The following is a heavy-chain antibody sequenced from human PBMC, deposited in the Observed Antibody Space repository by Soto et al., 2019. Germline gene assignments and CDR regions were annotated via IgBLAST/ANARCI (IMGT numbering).Heavy chain of an antibody. J-gene: IGHJ4*02. V-gene: IGHV1-18*01. CDR1: GYTFKNYG. CDR3: ASDAQPKGVGAAGASDY. Sequence: QVQLVQSGPEVKNPGASVKVSCKASGYTFKNYGIKWVRQAPGQGLEWVGWITTYNGNRYSAEKFQGRVTITTKTSTSTTYRELKSLTSGDTGVYYCASDAQPKGVGAAGASDYWGQGTLVTVSS. D-gene: IGHD1-26*01. CDR2: ITTYNGNR.